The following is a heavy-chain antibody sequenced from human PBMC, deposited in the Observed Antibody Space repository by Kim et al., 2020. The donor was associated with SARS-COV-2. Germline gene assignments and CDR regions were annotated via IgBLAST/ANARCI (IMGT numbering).Heavy chain of an antibody. Sequence: GGSLRLSCAASGFTFSSYAMSWVRQAPGKGLEWVSAISGSGGSTYYADSVKGRFTISRDNSKNTLYLQMNSLRAEDTAVYYCAKETRGNYDILTGYYTLDAFDIWGQGTMVTVSS. D-gene: IGHD3-9*01. V-gene: IGHV3-23*01. CDR1: GFTFSSYA. CDR3: AKETRGNYDILTGYYTLDAFDI. J-gene: IGHJ3*02. CDR2: ISGSGGST.